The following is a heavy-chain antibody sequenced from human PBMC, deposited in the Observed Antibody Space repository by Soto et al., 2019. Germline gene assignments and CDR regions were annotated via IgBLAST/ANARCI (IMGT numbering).Heavy chain of an antibody. CDR3: ARKWFGDFV. V-gene: IGHV3-15*05. Sequence: EVQLVESGGGLVQPGGSLRLSCVGSGLTLSDAWMNWVRQIPGKGPEWVGRIKTKSDGAVTDYSALAKGRFTISRGYSENTVSLQMNSLKTEDTAVYYCARKWFGDFVWGQGTLLTVSS. CDR1: GLTLSDAW. CDR2: IKTKSDGAVT. D-gene: IGHD3-10*01. J-gene: IGHJ4*02.